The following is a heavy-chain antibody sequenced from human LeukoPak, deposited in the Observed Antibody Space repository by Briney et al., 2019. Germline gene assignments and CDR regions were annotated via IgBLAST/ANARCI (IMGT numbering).Heavy chain of an antibody. CDR1: GFTFSSYA. CDR3: VKRDKGTFDY. V-gene: IGHV3-23*01. CDR2: IGARADTS. D-gene: IGHD3-16*01. Sequence: GGSLRVSCAASGFTFSSYAMTWVRQAPGKGLEWVSAIGARADTSDYADAVKGRFIISRDNSKNTLYLQMNSLRAEDTAVYYCVKRDKGTFDYWGRGTLVTVSS. J-gene: IGHJ4*02.